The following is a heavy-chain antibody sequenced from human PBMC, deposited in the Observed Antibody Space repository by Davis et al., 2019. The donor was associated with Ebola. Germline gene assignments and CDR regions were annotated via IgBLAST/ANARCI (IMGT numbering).Heavy chain of an antibody. D-gene: IGHD6-19*01. J-gene: IGHJ6*02. CDR3: ARDAYFSVAGNHYYYGMDV. CDR2: ISAYNGNT. CDR1: GYTFTSYG. Sequence: AASVKVSCKASGYTFTSYGISWVRQAPGQGLEWMGWISAYNGNTNYAQKLQGRVTMTTDTSTSTAYMELRSLRSDDTAVYYCARDAYFSVAGNHYYYGMDVWGQGTTVTVSS. V-gene: IGHV1-18*01.